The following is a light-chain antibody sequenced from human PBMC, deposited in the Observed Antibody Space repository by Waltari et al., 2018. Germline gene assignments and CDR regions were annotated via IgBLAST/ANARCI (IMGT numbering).Light chain of an antibody. J-gene: IGKJ4*01. CDR1: QNVNTY. Sequence: EVVLTQSPATLSLSPGERATLSCRASQNVNTYFAWYQQKPVQAPRLLLYDASNRATGVPTRISGSGCGTDFTLTISSLQQGDSAICFCQQGSGGPTFGGGTKV. CDR3: QQGSGGPT. CDR2: DAS. V-gene: IGKV3-11*01.